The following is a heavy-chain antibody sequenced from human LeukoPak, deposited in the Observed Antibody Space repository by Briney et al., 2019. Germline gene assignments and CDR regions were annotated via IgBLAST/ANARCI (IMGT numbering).Heavy chain of an antibody. D-gene: IGHD2-2*01. J-gene: IGHJ4*02. Sequence: SVKVSCKASGGTFSTYAISWVRQAPGQGLEWMGVIIPIFGTANYAQKFQGRITITTDESTSTAYMELSSLRSEDTAVYYCARGYCSNNICLGRPYFDYWGQGTLVTVSS. CDR3: ARGYCSNNICLGRPYFDY. V-gene: IGHV1-69*05. CDR2: IIPIFGTA. CDR1: GGTFSTYA.